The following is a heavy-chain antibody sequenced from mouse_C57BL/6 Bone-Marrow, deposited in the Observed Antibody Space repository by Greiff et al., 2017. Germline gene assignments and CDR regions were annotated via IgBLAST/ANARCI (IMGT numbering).Heavy chain of an antibody. J-gene: IGHJ2*01. CDR1: GFNFTDDY. D-gene: IGHD1-1*01. V-gene: IGHV14-4*01. CDR3: TMGCGSSCDFDY. Sequence: EVQLQESGAELVRPGASVKLSCTASGFNFTDDYMHWVKQRPDQGLEWIGWIDPENGDTDYAPKFQGKATITADTSSNTAYLQLSSLTSEDAAVYYCTMGCGSSCDFDYWGQGTTLTVSS. CDR2: IDPENGDT.